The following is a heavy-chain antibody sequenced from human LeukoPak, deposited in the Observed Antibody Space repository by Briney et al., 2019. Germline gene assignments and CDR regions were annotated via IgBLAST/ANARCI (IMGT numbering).Heavy chain of an antibody. CDR1: GFTFSSYA. D-gene: IGHD3-22*01. J-gene: IGHJ4*02. Sequence: PGGSLRLSCAASGFTFSSYAMTWVRQAPGKGLEWVAVISYDGSNKYYADSVKGRFTISRDNSKNTLYLQMNSLRAEDTAVHYCARDSEYYYDSSGYLGLNFDYWGQGTLVTVSS. V-gene: IGHV3-30-3*01. CDR3: ARDSEYYYDSSGYLGLNFDY. CDR2: ISYDGSNK.